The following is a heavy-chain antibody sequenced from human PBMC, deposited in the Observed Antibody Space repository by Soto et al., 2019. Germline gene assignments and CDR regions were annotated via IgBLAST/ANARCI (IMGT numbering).Heavy chain of an antibody. CDR1: GGSISSSSYY. J-gene: IGHJ5*02. V-gene: IGHV4-39*07. Sequence: SETLSLTCTVSGGSISSSSYYWGWIRQPPGKGLEWIGSIYYSGSTYYNPSLKSRVTISVDTSKNQFSLKLSSVTAEDTAVYYCAKEGPTVTTDGWFDPWGQGTLVTVSS. CDR3: AKEGPTVTTDGWFDP. D-gene: IGHD4-17*01. CDR2: IYYSGST.